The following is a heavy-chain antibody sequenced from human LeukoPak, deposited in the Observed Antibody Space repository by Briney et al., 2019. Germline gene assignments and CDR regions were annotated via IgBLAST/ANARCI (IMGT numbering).Heavy chain of an antibody. CDR3: ASSFRPDNDY. CDR2: ISYDGSIK. CDR1: GFTFSSYG. Sequence: GGSLRLSCAASGFTFSSYGMHWVRQAPGKGLEWVAVISYDGSIKYYADSVKGRFTISRDNSKNTLYLQMNSLRAEDTAVYYCASSFRPDNDYWGQGTLVTVSS. D-gene: IGHD1-14*01. V-gene: IGHV3-30*03. J-gene: IGHJ4*02.